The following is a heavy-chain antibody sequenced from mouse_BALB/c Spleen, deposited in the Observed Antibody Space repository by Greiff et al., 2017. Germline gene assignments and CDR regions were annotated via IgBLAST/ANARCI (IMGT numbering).Heavy chain of an antibody. CDR3: AREGGDYDVGYAMDY. Sequence: EVQLQQSGPELVKPGASVKISCKASGYSFTGYFMNWVMQSHGKSLEWIGRINPYNGDTFYNQKFKGKATLTVDKSSSTAHMELRSLASEDSAVYYCAREGGDYDVGYAMDYWGQGTSVTVSS. CDR2: INPYNGDT. V-gene: IGHV1-20*02. CDR1: GYSFTGYF. D-gene: IGHD2-4*01. J-gene: IGHJ4*01.